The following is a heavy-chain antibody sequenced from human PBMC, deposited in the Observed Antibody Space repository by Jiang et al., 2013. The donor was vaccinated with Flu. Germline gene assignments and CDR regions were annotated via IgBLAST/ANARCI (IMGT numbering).Heavy chain of an antibody. CDR2: FIIVGRT. D-gene: IGHD3-10*01. V-gene: IGHV4-4*02. Sequence: GLVKPSGTLSLTCDVSGGSVSGNQWWNWVRQSQRRDWSGLGKFIIVGRTNYNRPSRVESTFQFDKSKNQFSLTLTSVTAADTAVYYCAGLWSQIPVRGALHAWGQGTVVIVSS. J-gene: IGHJ3*01. CDR1: GGSVSGNQW. CDR3: AGLWSQIPVRGALHA.